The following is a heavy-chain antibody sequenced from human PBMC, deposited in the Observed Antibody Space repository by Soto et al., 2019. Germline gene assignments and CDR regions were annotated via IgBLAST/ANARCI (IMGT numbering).Heavy chain of an antibody. CDR3: ASYGGNSEDAFDI. D-gene: IGHD4-17*01. V-gene: IGHV4-59*01. CDR2: IYYSGST. Sequence: SETLSLSCTVSGGSISSYYWSWIRQPPGKGLEWIGYIYYSGSTNYNPSLKSRVTISVDTSKNQFSLKLSSVTAADTAVYYCASYGGNSEDAFDIWGQGTMVTVSS. CDR1: GGSISSYY. J-gene: IGHJ3*02.